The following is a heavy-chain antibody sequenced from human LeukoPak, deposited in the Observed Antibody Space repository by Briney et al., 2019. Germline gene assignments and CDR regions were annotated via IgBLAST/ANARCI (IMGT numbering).Heavy chain of an antibody. J-gene: IGHJ5*02. CDR2: IYSGGDT. Sequence: AGGSLRLSCAGSGFTVSNNYMNWVRQAPGKGLEWVSLIYSGGDTHYADSVKGRFTISRDSYKNTLYLQMNSLRAEDTAVYYCARDPPAVRTNTYAWGQGTLVTVSS. CDR1: GFTVSNNY. V-gene: IGHV3-66*01. D-gene: IGHD4/OR15-4a*01. CDR3: ARDPPAVRTNTYA.